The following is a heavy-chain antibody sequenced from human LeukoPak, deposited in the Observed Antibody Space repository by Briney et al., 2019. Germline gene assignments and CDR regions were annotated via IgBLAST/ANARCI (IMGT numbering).Heavy chain of an antibody. CDR2: ISWNSGSI. D-gene: IGHD2-21*02. CDR3: AKEVEGDSYYFDY. Sequence: GRSLRLSCAASGFTFDDYAMHWVRQAPGKGLEGVSGISWNSGSIGYADSVKGRFTISRDNAKNSLYLQMNSLRAEDTALYYCAKEVEGDSYYFDYWGQGTLVTVSS. J-gene: IGHJ4*02. V-gene: IGHV3-9*01. CDR1: GFTFDDYA.